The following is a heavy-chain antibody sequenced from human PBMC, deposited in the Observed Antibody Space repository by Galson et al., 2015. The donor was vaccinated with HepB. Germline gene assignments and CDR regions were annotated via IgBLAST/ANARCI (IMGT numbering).Heavy chain of an antibody. D-gene: IGHD1-1*01. V-gene: IGHV3-30*01. Sequence: SLRLSCATSGFTFTSYNIHWVRQSPVKGLEWLAIISDDGKTAFYADSVKGRFTISRDNSKNTLSLQMNSLRPDDTAVYYCARDSNWNLDDWGQGTLVTVSS. J-gene: IGHJ4*02. CDR2: ISDDGKTA. CDR3: ARDSNWNLDD. CDR1: GFTFTSYN.